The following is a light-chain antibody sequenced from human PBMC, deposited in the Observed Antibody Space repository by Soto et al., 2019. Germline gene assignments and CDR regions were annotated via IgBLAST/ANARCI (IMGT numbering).Light chain of an antibody. J-gene: IGKJ2*03. V-gene: IGKV3-20*01. Sequence: EIVLTQSPGTLSLSPGESATLSCRASQSVSSTNLAWYQQKPGQSPRLVMFGASSRATGIPDRFSCTGSGTDFTLTISRLEPEDFAVYYCQQYGSSPVSFGQGTKLEIK. CDR1: QSVSSTN. CDR3: QQYGSSPVS. CDR2: GAS.